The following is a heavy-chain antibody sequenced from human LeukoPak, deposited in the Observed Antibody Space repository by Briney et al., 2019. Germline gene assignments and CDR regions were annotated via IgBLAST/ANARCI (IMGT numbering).Heavy chain of an antibody. CDR2: INPKRGNT. Sequence: SVNVSCKASGYTFTGWSMHWVRQAPGQGRDWMGWINPKRGNTNYAHNLQGRVTMTRDTSISTACLELRRLTSDDTAVHYCTRGGYDISVYYSLDYWGQGTLVS. CDR3: TRGGYDISVYYSLDY. D-gene: IGHD3-22*01. V-gene: IGHV1-2*02. CDR1: GYTFTGWS. J-gene: IGHJ4*02.